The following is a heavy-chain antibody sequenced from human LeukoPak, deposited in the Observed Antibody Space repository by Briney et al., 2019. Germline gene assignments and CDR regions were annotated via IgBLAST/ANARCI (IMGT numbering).Heavy chain of an antibody. CDR2: IYHSGST. J-gene: IGHJ4*02. D-gene: IGHD3-22*01. V-gene: IGHV4-38-2*01. Sequence: SETLSLTCAVSGYSISSGYYWGWIRQPPGKGLEWIGIIYHSGSTYYNPSLKSRVTISVDTSKNQFSLKLSSVTAADTAVYYCARLTDDSSYYWGQGTLVTVSS. CDR1: GYSISSGYY. CDR3: ARLTDDSSYY.